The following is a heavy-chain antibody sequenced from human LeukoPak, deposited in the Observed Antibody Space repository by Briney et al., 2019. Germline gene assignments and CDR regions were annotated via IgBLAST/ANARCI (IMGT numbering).Heavy chain of an antibody. V-gene: IGHV4-39*01. CDR2: IYYSGST. D-gene: IGHD3-10*01. CDR3: AGEALWFGDPMDV. Sequence: PSETLSLTCTVSGGSISSSSYYWGWIRQPPGKGLEWIGSIYYSGSTYYNPSLKSQVTISVDTSKNQFSLKLSSVTAADTAVYYCAGEALWFGDPMDVWGQGTTVTVSS. J-gene: IGHJ6*02. CDR1: GGSISSSSYY.